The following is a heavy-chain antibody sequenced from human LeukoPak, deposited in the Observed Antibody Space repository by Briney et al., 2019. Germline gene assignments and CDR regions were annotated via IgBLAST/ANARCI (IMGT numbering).Heavy chain of an antibody. CDR2: INPTGSST. CDR3: VKADAFPSNTYFQS. D-gene: IGHD3-3*02. Sequence: ASVRVSCKTSGYTFTSYYMHWVRQAPGQGLEWMGVINPTGSSTDYAEKFQGRVTMTRDTSTSTAYMELNTLRPEDTAVYYCVKADAFPSNTYFQSWGQGTLVIVSS. J-gene: IGHJ1*01. CDR1: GYTFTSYY. V-gene: IGHV1-46*01.